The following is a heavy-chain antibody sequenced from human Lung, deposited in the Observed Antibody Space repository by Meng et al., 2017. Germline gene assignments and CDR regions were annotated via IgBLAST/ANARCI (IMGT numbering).Heavy chain of an antibody. CDR1: GVTVSRYS. CDR3: ASAMGNYVPATNGWTPSYFDY. Sequence: QVQLVQSGAEVKKPGSSVKVACKASGVTVSRYSFSWVRQAPGQGLEWMGRIIPILERANYAQKFQGRVTITADISTTTAYMEMRSLRSEDTAVYYCASAMGNYVPATNGWTPSYFDYWGRGTLVTVSS. J-gene: IGHJ4*02. V-gene: IGHV1-69*02. D-gene: IGHD3-16*01. CDR2: IIPILERA.